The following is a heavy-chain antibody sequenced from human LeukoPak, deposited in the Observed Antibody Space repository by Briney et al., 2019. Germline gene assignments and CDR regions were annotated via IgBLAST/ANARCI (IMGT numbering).Heavy chain of an antibody. CDR1: GLTLDDYA. D-gene: IGHD2-2*01. J-gene: IGHJ5*02. Sequence: VGSLRLSCAASGLTLDDYAITWVPQVPGKGLEWVSLISGNGGSIYYADSVKGRFTISRDNSINSLYLQMNSLRTEGTASDYCATVWDCITTNCYVNWLDPWGQGTLVTVSS. V-gene: IGHV3-43*02. CDR2: ISGNGGSI. CDR3: ATVWDCITTNCYVNWLDP.